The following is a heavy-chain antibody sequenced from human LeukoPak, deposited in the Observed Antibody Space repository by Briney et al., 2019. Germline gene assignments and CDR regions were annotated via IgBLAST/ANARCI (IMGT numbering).Heavy chain of an antibody. CDR2: IYYSGST. CDR3: ARVSTYSSGWYGMDY. Sequence: SETLSLTCTVSGGSITSYYWGWIRQPPGKGLEWIGYIYYSGSTNYNPSLKSRVTISVDTSKNQFSLKLSSVTAADTAVYYCARVSTYSSGWYGMDYWGQGTLVTVSS. D-gene: IGHD6-19*01. V-gene: IGHV4-59*08. J-gene: IGHJ4*02. CDR1: GGSITSYY.